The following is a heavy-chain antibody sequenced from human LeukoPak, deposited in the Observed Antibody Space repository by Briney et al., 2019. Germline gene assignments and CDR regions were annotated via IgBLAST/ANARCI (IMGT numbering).Heavy chain of an antibody. Sequence: PGGPLRLSCAASGFTVSSNYMSWVRQAPGKGLEWVANIKEDGSEKCYADSVKGRFTISRDNAKNSLYLQMDSLRAEDTAVYYCATLVVVIGDDALDIWGQGTMVAVSS. CDR1: GFTVSSNY. J-gene: IGHJ3*02. CDR2: IKEDGSEK. V-gene: IGHV3-7*01. CDR3: ATLVVVIGDDALDI. D-gene: IGHD3-22*01.